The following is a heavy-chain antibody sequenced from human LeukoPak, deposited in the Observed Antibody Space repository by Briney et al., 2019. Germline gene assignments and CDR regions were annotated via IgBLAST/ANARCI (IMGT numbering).Heavy chain of an antibody. J-gene: IGHJ4*02. D-gene: IGHD3-22*01. CDR2: IFHSGGT. CDR1: GYSISSGYY. V-gene: IGHV4-38-2*02. CDR3: AREMHSYDAVTFAY. Sequence: SETLCLTCTVSGYSISSGYYWGWIRQPPGKGLEWVATIFHSGGTYYNPSLKSRVTMSVDTSKNQFSLNLTSVTAADTAVYYCAREMHSYDAVTFAYWGQGALVIVSS.